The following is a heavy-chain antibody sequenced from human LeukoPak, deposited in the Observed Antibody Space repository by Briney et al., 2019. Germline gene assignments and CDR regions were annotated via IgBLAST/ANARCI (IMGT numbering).Heavy chain of an antibody. J-gene: IGHJ4*02. CDR2: IKPNTGGT. CDR1: GYTFTGYY. V-gene: IGHV1-2*02. D-gene: IGHD5-18*01. CDR3: ARDQGYSYGYYFDY. Sequence: ASVKVSCKSSGYTFTGYYMHWVRQAPGQGLEWMGWIKPNTGGTNYAQKFQGRVTMTRDTSISTAYMELSRLRSDDTAVYYCARDQGYSYGYYFDYWGQGTLVTVSS.